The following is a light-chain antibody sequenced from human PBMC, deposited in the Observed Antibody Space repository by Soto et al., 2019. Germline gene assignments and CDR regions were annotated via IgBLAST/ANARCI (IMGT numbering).Light chain of an antibody. Sequence: FMLTQPHSVSESPGKTVTISCTRSSGSIASSYVQWYQQRPGSVPTTVIYEDNQRPSGVPDRFSGSIDSSSNSASLTISGLKTEDEADYYCQSYDSSTHVVFGGGTKLTVL. CDR1: SGSIASSY. J-gene: IGLJ2*01. CDR2: EDN. V-gene: IGLV6-57*04. CDR3: QSYDSSTHVV.